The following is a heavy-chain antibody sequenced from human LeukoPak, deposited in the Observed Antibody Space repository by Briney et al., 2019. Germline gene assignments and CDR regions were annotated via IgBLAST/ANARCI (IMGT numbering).Heavy chain of an antibody. Sequence: GGSLRLSCAASGFTFSSYAMSWVRQAPGKGLEWVSAISGSGGSTYYADSVKGRLTISRDNSKNTLYLQMNSLRAEDTAVYYCAKDAGYSSGWYGNWFDPWGQGTLVTVSS. J-gene: IGHJ5*02. CDR2: ISGSGGST. CDR1: GFTFSSYA. V-gene: IGHV3-23*01. D-gene: IGHD6-19*01. CDR3: AKDAGYSSGWYGNWFDP.